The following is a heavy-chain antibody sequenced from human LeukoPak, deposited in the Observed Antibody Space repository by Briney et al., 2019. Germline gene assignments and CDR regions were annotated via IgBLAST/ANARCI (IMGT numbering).Heavy chain of an antibody. CDR2: IINSGSST. CDR1: GFTFSSYA. J-gene: IGHJ4*02. CDR3: AKAGVHSSGSY. D-gene: IGHD3-22*01. V-gene: IGHV3-23*05. Sequence: GGSLRLSCAVSGFTFSSYAMSWFRQAPGKGLEWVSSIINSGSSTYYADSVKGRFTISRDNSKNTLYLQMYSLRAEDTAVYYCAKAGVHSSGSYWGQGTLVTVSS.